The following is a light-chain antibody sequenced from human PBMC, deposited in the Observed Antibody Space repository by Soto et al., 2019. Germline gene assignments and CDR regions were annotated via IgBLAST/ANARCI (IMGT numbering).Light chain of an antibody. CDR3: QQTYRTPLT. J-gene: IGKJ4*01. CDR2: AAS. Sequence: DIQMTQSPSSLSASVGDRVTITCRAGQYIGRYLNWYQQKPGKAPKLLIYAASSLHSGVPSRFSGGGSGTDFTLTISSLQPEDFATYSRQQTYRTPLTFGGGTKVEIK. CDR1: QYIGRY. V-gene: IGKV1-39*01.